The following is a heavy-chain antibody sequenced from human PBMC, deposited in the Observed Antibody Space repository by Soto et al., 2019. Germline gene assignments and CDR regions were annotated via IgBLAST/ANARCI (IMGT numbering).Heavy chain of an antibody. V-gene: IGHV3-11*06. CDR3: ARLGAAAGKISLKQYYFDY. Sequence: QVQLVESGGGLVKPGGSLRLSCAASGFTFSDYYMSWIRQAPGKALEWVSYISSSSSYTNYADSVKGRFTISRDNAKNSLYLQMNSLRAEDTAVYYCARLGAAAGKISLKQYYFDYWGQGTLVTVSS. CDR2: ISSSSSYT. D-gene: IGHD6-13*01. J-gene: IGHJ4*02. CDR1: GFTFSDYY.